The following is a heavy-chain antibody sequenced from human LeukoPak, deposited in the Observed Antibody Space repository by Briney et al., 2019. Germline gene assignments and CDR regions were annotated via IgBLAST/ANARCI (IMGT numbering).Heavy chain of an antibody. CDR2: IIPIFGTA. CDR3: ASDMLGGFFDY. V-gene: IGHV1-69*05. D-gene: IGHD2-8*01. J-gene: IGHJ4*02. CDR1: GGTFSSYA. Sequence: SVKVSCKASGGTFSSYAISWVRQAPGQGLEWMGRIIPIFGTANYAQKFQGRVTITTDESTSTAYMELSSLRSEDTAVYYCASDMLGGFFDYWGQGTLVTVSS.